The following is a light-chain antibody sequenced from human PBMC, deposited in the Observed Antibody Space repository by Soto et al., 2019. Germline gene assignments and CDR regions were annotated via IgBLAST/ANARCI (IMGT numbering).Light chain of an antibody. J-gene: IGKJ1*01. CDR1: QSVGSN. CDR3: QQYYSTPWT. Sequence: EVVLTQSPATLSVSPGAGATLSCMASQSVGSNLAWYQQKPGQAPRLLIYGASNRATGIPDRFSGSGSGTDFTLTISSLQAEDVAVYYCQQYYSTPWTFGQGTKVDI. CDR2: GAS. V-gene: IGKV3D-15*01.